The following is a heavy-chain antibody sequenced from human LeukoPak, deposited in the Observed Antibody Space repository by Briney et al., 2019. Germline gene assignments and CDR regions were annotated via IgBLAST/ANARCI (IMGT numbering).Heavy chain of an antibody. V-gene: IGHV4-61*02. D-gene: IGHD3-10*01. CDR1: GGSISSGSYY. CDR2: IYTSGST. CDR3: ARVLRGYYGSGTLDV. Sequence: SSETLSLTCSVSGGSISSGSYYWSWIRQPAGKGLEWIGRIYTSGSTNYNPSLKSRVTISVDTSKNQFSLKLSSVTAADTAVYYCARVLRGYYGSGTLDVWGKGTTVTVSS. J-gene: IGHJ6*04.